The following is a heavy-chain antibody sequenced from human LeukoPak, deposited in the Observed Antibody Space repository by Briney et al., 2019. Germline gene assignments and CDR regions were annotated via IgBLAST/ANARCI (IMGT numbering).Heavy chain of an antibody. V-gene: IGHV3-21*01. D-gene: IGHD3-10*01. Sequence: GGSLRLSCAASGFTFSSYSMNWVRQAPGKGLEWVSSISSSSSYIYYADSVKGRFTISRDNAKNSLYLQMNSLRAEDTAVYYCARVQYYYGSGSYYYGYWGQGTLVTVSS. J-gene: IGHJ4*02. CDR3: ARVQYYYGSGSYYYGY. CDR2: ISSSSSYI. CDR1: GFTFSSYS.